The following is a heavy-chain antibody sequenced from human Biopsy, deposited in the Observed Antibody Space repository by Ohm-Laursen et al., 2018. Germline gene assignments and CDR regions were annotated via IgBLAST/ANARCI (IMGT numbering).Heavy chain of an antibody. Sequence: SLRLSCTASGFTFSTYAMNWVRQAPGKGLEWVSSITDRSSHIYYADSVEGRFTIFRDNAKQSLYLQMNSLRDEDTAVYYCVGGGKDRPFDYWGQGILVTVSS. V-gene: IGHV3-21*01. CDR3: VGGGKDRPFDY. J-gene: IGHJ4*02. CDR2: ITDRSSHI. D-gene: IGHD4-23*01. CDR1: GFTFSTYA.